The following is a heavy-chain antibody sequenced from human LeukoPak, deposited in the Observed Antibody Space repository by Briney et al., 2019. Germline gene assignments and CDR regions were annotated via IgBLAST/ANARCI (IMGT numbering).Heavy chain of an antibody. J-gene: IGHJ4*02. CDR2: ISYDGSNK. D-gene: IGHD4-17*01. Sequence: GGSLRLSCAAAGFTFSSYAMHWVRQAPGKGLEWVAVISYDGSNKYYADSVKGRFTISRDNSKNTLYLQMNSLRAEDTAVYYCARTLIRTSGDYDNWGQGTLVTVSS. CDR3: ARTLIRTSGDYDN. V-gene: IGHV3-30-3*01. CDR1: GFTFSSYA.